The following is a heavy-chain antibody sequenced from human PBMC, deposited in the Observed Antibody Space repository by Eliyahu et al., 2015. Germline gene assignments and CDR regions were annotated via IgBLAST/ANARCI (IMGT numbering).Heavy chain of an antibody. Sequence: ASGYTFTGYYMHWVRQAPGQGLEWMGWINPNSGGTNYAQKFQGRVTMTRDTSISTAYMELSRLRSDDTAVYYCARTFDDYVPSNDYWGQGTLVTVSS. CDR2: INPNSGGT. D-gene: IGHD3-16*01. CDR3: ARTFDDYVPSNDY. V-gene: IGHV1-2*02. CDR1: GYTFTGYY. J-gene: IGHJ4*02.